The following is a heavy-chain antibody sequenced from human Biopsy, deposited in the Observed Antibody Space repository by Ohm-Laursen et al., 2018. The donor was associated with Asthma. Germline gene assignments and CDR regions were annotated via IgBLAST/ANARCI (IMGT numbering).Heavy chain of an antibody. CDR2: ISYDGRNT. J-gene: IGHJ6*02. CDR3: ARGGLHYYEYYGMDV. D-gene: IGHD2-21*02. Sequence: SLRLSCAASGFTFDNYTMHWVRQAPGKGLEWVTIISYDGRNTYYADSVEGRFTISRDNSKNTLFLQMSSLRSEDTAVYYCARGGLHYYEYYGMDVWGQGTTVTVSS. V-gene: IGHV3-30*04. CDR1: GFTFDNYT.